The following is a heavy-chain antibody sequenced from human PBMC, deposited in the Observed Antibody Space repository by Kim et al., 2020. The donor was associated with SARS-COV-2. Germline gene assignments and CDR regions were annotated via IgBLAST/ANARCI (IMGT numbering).Heavy chain of an antibody. CDR1: GGSFSEYY. V-gene: IGHV4-34*01. Sequence: SETLSRTCAVYGGSFSEYYWSWIRQSPGKGLDWIGEVNHSGGTNFNPSLKSRVTMSVDTSKSQFSLKLRSVTAADTAIYYCARGRIVVLPAPILGLGPFWSSYYIDVSATGTTVPVSS. CDR2: VNHSGGT. J-gene: IGHJ6*03. D-gene: IGHD2-2*02. CDR3: ARGRIVVLPAPILGLGPFWSSYYIDV.